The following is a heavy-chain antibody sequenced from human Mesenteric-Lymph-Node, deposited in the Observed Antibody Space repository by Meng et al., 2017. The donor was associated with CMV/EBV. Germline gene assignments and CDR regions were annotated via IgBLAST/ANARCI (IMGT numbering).Heavy chain of an antibody. CDR2: ISYDGSKT. Sequence: GGSLRLSCAASGFTFSSYSMHWVRQAPGKGLEWVAVISYDGSKTYYADSVKGRFTIARDNSKHTLSLQMNSLRAEDTAVYYCARVGSGWSQPFDSWGQGTLVTVSS. J-gene: IGHJ4*02. CDR1: GFTFSSYS. CDR3: ARVGSGWSQPFDS. D-gene: IGHD6-19*01. V-gene: IGHV3-30*04.